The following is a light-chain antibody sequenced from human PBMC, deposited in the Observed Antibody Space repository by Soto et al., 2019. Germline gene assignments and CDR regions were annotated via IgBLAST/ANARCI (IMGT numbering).Light chain of an antibody. CDR3: QSYDSSLSAPWV. CDR2: DND. CDR1: SSNIGTGY. Sequence: QSVLTQPPSVSGAPGQRVTISCTGSSSNIGTGYVHWYQHLPGTAPKLLIYDNDNRPSGVPDRFSASKSGTSASLAITGLHPEDEAHYYSQSYDSSLSAPWVFGGGTKPPVL. J-gene: IGLJ3*02. V-gene: IGLV1-40*01.